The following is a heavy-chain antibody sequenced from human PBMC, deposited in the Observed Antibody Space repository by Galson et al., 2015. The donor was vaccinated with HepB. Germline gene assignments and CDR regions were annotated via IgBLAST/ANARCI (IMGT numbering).Heavy chain of an antibody. CDR1: GDTFSSYA. J-gene: IGHJ5*01. D-gene: IGHD3-3*01. V-gene: IGHV1-69*06. CDR3: ASANDFWSGYRDAGTSRWFDS. Sequence: SVKVSCKASGDTFSSYAISWVRQAPGQGLEWMGGVIPIFAKAKHALKFQGRVTITADKSTNTAFMELSSLRSEDTAVYYCASANDFWSGYRDAGTSRWFDSWGQGTLVTVSS. CDR2: VIPIFAKA.